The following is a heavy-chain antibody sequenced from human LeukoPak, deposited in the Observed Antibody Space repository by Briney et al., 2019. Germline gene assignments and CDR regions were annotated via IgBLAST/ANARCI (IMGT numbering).Heavy chain of an antibody. J-gene: IGHJ4*02. Sequence: GGSLRLSCAASGFAFRSYTMNWVRQAPGKGLEWVSSISSSSSYIYYADSVKGRFTISRDNAKNSLYLQMNSLRAEDTAVYYCARANAYYYDGSGYPLWGQGTLVTVSS. CDR2: ISSSSSYI. D-gene: IGHD3-22*01. CDR1: GFAFRSYT. CDR3: ARANAYYYDGSGYPL. V-gene: IGHV3-21*01.